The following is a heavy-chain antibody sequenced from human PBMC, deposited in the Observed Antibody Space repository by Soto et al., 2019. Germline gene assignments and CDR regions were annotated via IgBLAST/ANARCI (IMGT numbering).Heavy chain of an antibody. J-gene: IGHJ6*02. CDR3: AKDRRFLEWLLYYYYGMDV. Sequence: GGSLRLSCAASGFTFSSYGMHWIRQAPGKGLERVAVISYDGSNKYYADSVKGRFNIYRANSKNTLYLQMNSLRAEDTAAYYCAKDRRFLEWLLYYYYGMDVWGQGTTVTVSS. D-gene: IGHD3-3*01. V-gene: IGHV3-30*18. CDR1: GFTFSSYG. CDR2: ISYDGSNK.